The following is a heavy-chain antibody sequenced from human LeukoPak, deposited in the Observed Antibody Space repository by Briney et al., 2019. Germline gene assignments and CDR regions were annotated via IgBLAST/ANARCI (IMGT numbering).Heavy chain of an antibody. J-gene: IGHJ4*02. CDR2: ISSSSSYI. CDR1: GFTFSSYS. Sequence: GRSLRLSCAASGFTFSSYSMNWVRQAPGKGLEWVSSISSSSSYIYYADSVKGRFTISKDNAKNSLYLQMNSLRAEDTAVYYCARGTYSGSYRDDYWGQGTLVTVSS. V-gene: IGHV3-21*01. CDR3: ARGTYSGSYRDDY. D-gene: IGHD1-26*01.